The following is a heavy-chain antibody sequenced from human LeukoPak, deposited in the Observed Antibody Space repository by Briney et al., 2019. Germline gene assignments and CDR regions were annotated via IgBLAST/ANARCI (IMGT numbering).Heavy chain of an antibody. CDR3: ARDSSSWYNWFDP. J-gene: IGHJ5*02. Sequence: GSSVKVSCKASGGTFSSYAISWVRQAPGQGLEWMGRIIPIFGIANYAQKFQGRVTITADKSTSTAYMELSSLRSEDTAVYYCARDSSSWYNWFDPWGQGTLVTVSS. CDR2: IIPIFGIA. V-gene: IGHV1-69*04. D-gene: IGHD6-13*01. CDR1: GGTFSSYA.